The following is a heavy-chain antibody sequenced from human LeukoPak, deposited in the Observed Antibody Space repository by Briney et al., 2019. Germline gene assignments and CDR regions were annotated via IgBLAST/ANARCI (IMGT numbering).Heavy chain of an antibody. CDR2: IYCSGNA. J-gene: IGHJ6*03. V-gene: IGHV4-59*12. CDR3: ARERPVYCSGGSCYPPYYYYMDV. CDR1: GGSIRDYY. Sequence: SETLSLTCIVSGGSIRDYYWSWIRQPPGKGLEWIGYIYCSGNANYNPSLKSRVAIPLDTSKNQFSLRLTSVTAADTAVYYCARERPVYCSGGSCYPPYYYYMDVWGKGTTVTVSS. D-gene: IGHD2-15*01.